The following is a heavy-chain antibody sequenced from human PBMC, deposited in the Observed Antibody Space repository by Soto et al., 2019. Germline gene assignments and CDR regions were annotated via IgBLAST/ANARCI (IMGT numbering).Heavy chain of an antibody. V-gene: IGHV3-23*01. J-gene: IGHJ4*02. CDR1: GFTFSSYA. D-gene: IGHD3-16*02. CDR3: AKETDDYDYIWGSYRRGGIDY. Sequence: EVQLLESGGGLVQPGGSLRLSCAASGFTFSSYAMSWVRQAPGKGLEWVSAISGSGGSTYYADSVKGRFTISRDNSKNTLYLQMNSLRGEDTAVYYCAKETDDYDYIWGSYRRGGIDYWGQGTLVTVSS. CDR2: ISGSGGST.